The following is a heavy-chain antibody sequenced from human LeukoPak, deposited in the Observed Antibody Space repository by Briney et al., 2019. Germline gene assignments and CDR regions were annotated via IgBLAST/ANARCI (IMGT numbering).Heavy chain of an antibody. CDR3: ARGHWDIVLNWFDP. V-gene: IGHV4-4*07. D-gene: IGHD2-8*01. CDR1: GVSISSYY. J-gene: IGHJ5*02. CDR2: IYSSGSS. Sequence: PSETLSLTCTASGVSISSYYWSWIRQPAGKGLEWVGRIYSSGSSNYNPSLKGRVTMSVDTSKNQFSLKLTSVPAADTAVYYCARGHWDIVLNWFDPWGQGTLVTVSS.